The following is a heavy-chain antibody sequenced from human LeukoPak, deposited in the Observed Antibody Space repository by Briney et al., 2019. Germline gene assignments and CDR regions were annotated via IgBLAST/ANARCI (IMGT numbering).Heavy chain of an antibody. D-gene: IGHD1-26*01. Sequence: GGSLRLSCAASGFTFSTHGMHWVRQAPGKGLEWVAVIWYDGINKSYADSVKGRFTISRDNSKNTLYLQMNGLRAEDTAVYYCARGMVGATYFDYWGQGTLVTVSS. CDR3: ARGMVGATYFDY. CDR1: GFTFSTHG. CDR2: IWYDGINK. V-gene: IGHV3-33*01. J-gene: IGHJ4*02.